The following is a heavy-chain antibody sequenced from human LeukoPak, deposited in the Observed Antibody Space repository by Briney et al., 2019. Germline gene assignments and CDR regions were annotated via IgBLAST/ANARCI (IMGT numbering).Heavy chain of an antibody. CDR2: INQDGSDQ. Sequence: GGSLRLSCAASGFAFNSYWALGLPEAPEKTVEGVANINQDGSDQNYVDSVRGRFTISRDNAKNSAYLQMNSLRVEDTAVYYCARSLWPEDYWGQGILVTVSS. CDR1: GFAFNSYW. V-gene: IGHV3-7*01. CDR3: ARSLWPEDY. J-gene: IGHJ4*02. D-gene: IGHD2-21*01.